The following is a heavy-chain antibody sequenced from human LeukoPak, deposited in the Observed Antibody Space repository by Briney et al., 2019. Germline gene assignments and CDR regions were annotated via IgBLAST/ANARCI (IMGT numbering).Heavy chain of an antibody. CDR1: GGSTSSYY. D-gene: IGHD5-18*01. CDR3: ARAGVRYSYGFDY. Sequence: PSETLSLTCTVSGGSTSSYYWSWIRQPAGKGLEWIGRIYTSGSINYNPALKSRVTMSVDTSKNEVSLKLSSVTAADTAVYYCARAGVRYSYGFDYGGEGTLVTASS. J-gene: IGHJ4*02. V-gene: IGHV4-4*07. CDR2: IYTSGSI.